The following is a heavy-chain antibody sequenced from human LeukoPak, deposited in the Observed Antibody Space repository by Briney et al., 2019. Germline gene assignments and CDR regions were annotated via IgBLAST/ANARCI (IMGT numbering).Heavy chain of an antibody. CDR2: IIPILGIA. CDR1: GGTFSSYA. Sequence: ASVKVSCKASGGTFSSYAISWVRQAPGPGLEWMGRIIPILGIANYAQKFQGRVTITADKSTSTAYMELSSLRSEDTAVYYCARGFRLSAIEDWFDPWGQGTLVTVSS. J-gene: IGHJ5*02. D-gene: IGHD2-2*02. V-gene: IGHV1-69*04. CDR3: ARGFRLSAIEDWFDP.